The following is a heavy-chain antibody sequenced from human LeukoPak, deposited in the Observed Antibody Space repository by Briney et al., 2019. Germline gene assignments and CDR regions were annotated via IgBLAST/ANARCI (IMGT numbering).Heavy chain of an antibody. CDR1: GFTFSKFA. D-gene: IGHD2-15*01. V-gene: IGHV3-30*04. CDR2: VSYDGSYK. Sequence: PGGSLRLSCAAAGFTFSKFAMHWVRQAPGKGLEWVAVVSYDGSYKYYADSVKGRFTISRDNSKNTLYLQMNSLRSDDTAVYYCARVAPNRRYCSGGSCLNYFDYWGQGTLVTVSS. CDR3: ARVAPNRRYCSGGSCLNYFDY. J-gene: IGHJ4*02.